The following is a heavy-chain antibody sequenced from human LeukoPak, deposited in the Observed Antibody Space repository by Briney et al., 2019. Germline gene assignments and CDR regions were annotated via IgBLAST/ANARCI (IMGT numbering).Heavy chain of an antibody. V-gene: IGHV4-61*02. D-gene: IGHD5-18*01. CDR2: IYTSGST. Sequence: SQTLSLTCTVSGGSISSGSYYWSWIRQPAGKGLEWIGRIYTSGSTNYNPSLKSRVTISVDPSKNQFSLKLSSVTAADTAVYYCARDGYSYGYVDYYYYMDVWGKGTTVTVSS. CDR1: GGSISSGSYY. CDR3: ARDGYSYGYVDYYYYMDV. J-gene: IGHJ6*03.